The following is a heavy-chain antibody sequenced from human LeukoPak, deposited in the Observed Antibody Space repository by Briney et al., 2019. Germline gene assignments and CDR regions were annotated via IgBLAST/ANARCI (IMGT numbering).Heavy chain of an antibody. CDR3: ASDASLYSGSSGFDY. V-gene: IGHV3-21*01. D-gene: IGHD1-26*01. CDR2: ISSSSSYI. J-gene: IGHJ4*02. CDR1: GFTFSSYS. Sequence: PGGSLRLSCAASGFTFSSYSMTWVRQAPGKGLEWVSSISSSSSYIYYADSVKGRFTISRDNAKNSLYLQMNSLRAEDTAVYYCASDASLYSGSSGFDYWGQGTLVTVSS.